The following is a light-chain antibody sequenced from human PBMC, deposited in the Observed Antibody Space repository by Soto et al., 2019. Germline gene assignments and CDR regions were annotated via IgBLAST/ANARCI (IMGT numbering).Light chain of an antibody. CDR3: QQYNSYPIT. Sequence: DIQMTQSPSSLSASVGDRVTITCRASQGLSSWLAWYQQKPEEAPKSLIYAASRLESGVPSRFSGSGSGSDFALTISSLQSEDFATYYCQQYNSYPITFGQGTR. J-gene: IGKJ5*01. V-gene: IGKV1D-16*01. CDR1: QGLSSW. CDR2: AAS.